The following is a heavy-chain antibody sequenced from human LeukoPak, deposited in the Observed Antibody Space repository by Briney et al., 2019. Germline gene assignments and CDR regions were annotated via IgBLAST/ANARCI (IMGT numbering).Heavy chain of an antibody. J-gene: IGHJ3*02. CDR3: ARVLGVGSGSYGVYAFDI. D-gene: IGHD1-26*01. V-gene: IGHV1-69*04. Sequence: SVKVSCKASGGTFSSYAISWVRQAPGQGLEWMGRIIPILGIANYAQKFQGRVTITADKSTSTAYMELSSLRSEDTAVYYCARVLGVGSGSYGVYAFDIWGQGTMVTVSS. CDR1: GGTFSSYA. CDR2: IIPILGIA.